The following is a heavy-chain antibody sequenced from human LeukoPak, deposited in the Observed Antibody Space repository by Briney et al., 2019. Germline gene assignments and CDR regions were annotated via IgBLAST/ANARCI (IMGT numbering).Heavy chain of an antibody. V-gene: IGHV3-23*01. Sequence: PGGSLRLSCAASGFTFSSYAMSWVRQAPGKGLEWVSAISGSGGSTYYADSVKGRFTISRDNSKNTLYLQMNSLRVEDTAVYYCAKSRGPYCSSGSCFLDYWGQGTLVTVSS. CDR1: GFTFSSYA. CDR3: AKSRGPYCSSGSCFLDY. J-gene: IGHJ4*02. D-gene: IGHD2-15*01. CDR2: ISGSGGST.